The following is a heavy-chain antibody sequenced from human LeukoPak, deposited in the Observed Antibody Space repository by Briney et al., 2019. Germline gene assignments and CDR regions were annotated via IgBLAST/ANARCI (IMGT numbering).Heavy chain of an antibody. CDR2: VYPSGRT. D-gene: IGHD5-24*01. CDR3: ARGRLQYFGY. CDR1: GSSISSSNW. Sequence: SGTLSLTCAVSGSSISSSNWWSWVRQPPGKGLEWIGDVYPSGRTNYNPSLKSRLTMSVDKSKNQFSLKLSSVTAADTAVYYCARGRLQYFGYWGQGTLVTVSS. V-gene: IGHV4-4*02. J-gene: IGHJ4*02.